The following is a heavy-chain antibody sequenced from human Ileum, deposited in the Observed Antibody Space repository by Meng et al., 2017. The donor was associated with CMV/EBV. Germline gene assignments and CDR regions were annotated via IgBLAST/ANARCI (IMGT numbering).Heavy chain of an antibody. CDR3: ARDTPHNAFEP. J-gene: IGHJ5*02. V-gene: IGHV3-74*01. CDR1: GFTFNEYW. D-gene: IGHD2-15*01. CDR2: IDNEGSGA. Sequence: GESLKISCVASGFTFNEYWMHWVRQPPGGGLVWLSRIDNEGSGAIYADSVRGRFTVSRDNARNTVYLQMNNLRDEDTAVYYCARDTPHNAFEPWGHGTLVTVSS.